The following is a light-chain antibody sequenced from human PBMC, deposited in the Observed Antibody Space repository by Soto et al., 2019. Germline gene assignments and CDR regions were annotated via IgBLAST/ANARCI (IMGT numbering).Light chain of an antibody. V-gene: IGKV3-20*01. CDR1: QSVRSDY. CDR2: GAS. Sequence: EIVLTQSPGTLSLSPGERATLSCRASQSVRSDYLAWYQQKPGQAPRLLNYGASSRATGIPDRFSGSGSGTDFTLTISRLEPEDFAVYYCQQFGRSPSMYTFGQGTKLEIK. CDR3: QQFGRSPSMYT. J-gene: IGKJ2*01.